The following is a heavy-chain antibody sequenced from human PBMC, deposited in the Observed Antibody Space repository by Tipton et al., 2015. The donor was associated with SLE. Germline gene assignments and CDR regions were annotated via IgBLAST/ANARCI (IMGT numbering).Heavy chain of an antibody. CDR3: ASSRGWVVASLHP. CDR2: ISYDGST. V-gene: IGHV4-39*07. J-gene: IGHJ5*02. CDR1: GGSIRSSAYY. D-gene: IGHD2-15*01. Sequence: TLSLTCTVSGGSIRSSAYYWGWIRQPPGKGLEWIGTISYDGSTYYDPSLKGRVTISVDTSKNQFSLKLSSVTAADTAVYYCASSRGWVVASLHPWGQGTLVTVSS.